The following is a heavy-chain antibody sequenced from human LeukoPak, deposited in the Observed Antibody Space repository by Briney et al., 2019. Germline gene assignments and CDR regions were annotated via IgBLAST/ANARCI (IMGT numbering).Heavy chain of an antibody. CDR3: ARGEDGYTTD. CDR1: GFSFNNYD. V-gene: IGHV3-13*01. Sequence: GGSLRLSCAASGFSFNNYDIHWVRQASGKGLEWVSAIDSAGDTYYPGSVKGRFIISRDNAKNSLYLQMNSLRAEDTAVYYCARGEDGYTTDWGQGTLVTVSS. J-gene: IGHJ4*02. CDR2: IDSAGDT. D-gene: IGHD5-24*01.